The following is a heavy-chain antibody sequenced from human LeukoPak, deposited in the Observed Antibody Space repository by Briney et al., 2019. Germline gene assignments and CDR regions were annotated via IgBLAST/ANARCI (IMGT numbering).Heavy chain of an antibody. J-gene: IGHJ4*02. CDR2: ISTYDGNT. Sequence: ASVKVSCKASGYTYSDYGISWVRQAPGQGLEWMGWISTYDGNTIYAEKLQGRVTMTTDTSTSTAYMELRSLRSDDTAVYYCARSMVRAVTQVASDYWGQGTLVTVSS. D-gene: IGHD3-10*01. V-gene: IGHV1-18*01. CDR1: GYTYSDYG. CDR3: ARSMVRAVTQVASDY.